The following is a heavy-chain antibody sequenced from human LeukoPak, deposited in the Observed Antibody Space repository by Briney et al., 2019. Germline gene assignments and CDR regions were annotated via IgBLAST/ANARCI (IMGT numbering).Heavy chain of an antibody. CDR3: ARVLLSYDFWSGYYTHGAFDI. J-gene: IGHJ3*02. Sequence: SETLSLTCTVSGGSISSYYWSWIRQPPGKGLEWIGYIYYSGSTNYNPSLKSRVTISVDTSNNQFSLKLSSVTAADTAVDYCARVLLSYDFWSGYYTHGAFDIWGQGTMVTVSS. CDR1: GGSISSYY. CDR2: IYYSGST. V-gene: IGHV4-59*01. D-gene: IGHD3-3*01.